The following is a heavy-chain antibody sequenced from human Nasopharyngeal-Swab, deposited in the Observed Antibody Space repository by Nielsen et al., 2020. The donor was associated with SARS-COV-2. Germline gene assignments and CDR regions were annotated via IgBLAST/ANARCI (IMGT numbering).Heavy chain of an antibody. J-gene: IGHJ3*02. CDR1: GFTFSSYS. V-gene: IGHV3-21*01. CDR3: ARGPRYQPDAFDI. Sequence: GESLKISCAASGFTFSSYSMNWVRQAPGKGLEWVSSISSSSSYIYYADSVKGRFTISRDNAKNSLYLQMNSLRAEDTAAYYCARGPRYQPDAFDIWGQGTMVTVSS. D-gene: IGHD2-2*01. CDR2: ISSSSSYI.